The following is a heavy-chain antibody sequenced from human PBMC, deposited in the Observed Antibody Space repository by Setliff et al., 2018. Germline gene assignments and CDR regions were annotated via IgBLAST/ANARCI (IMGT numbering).Heavy chain of an antibody. CDR3: ARAGRNNYDSSGYYYDLYYYNYMDV. Sequence: PSETLSLTCTVSGGSINNYYWSWIRQSPGKGLEWIGYIDTSGSTDYNPSLKSRVTISADTSKNQLSLKLSSVTAADTAVYYCARAGRNNYDSSGYYYDLYYYNYMDVWGKGTTVTVS. CDR2: IDTSGST. J-gene: IGHJ6*03. V-gene: IGHV4-4*08. CDR1: GGSINNYY. D-gene: IGHD3-22*01.